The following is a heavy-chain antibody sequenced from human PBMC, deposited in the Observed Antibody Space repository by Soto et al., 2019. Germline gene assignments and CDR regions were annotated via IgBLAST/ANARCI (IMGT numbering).Heavy chain of an antibody. Sequence: GGSLRLSCAASGFTFSSYGMHWVHQAPGKGLEWVAVIWYDGSNKYYADSVKGRFTISRDNSKNTLYLQMNSLRAEDTAVYYCAREGDYYGSGSYYTSNGMDVWGQGTTVTVSS. CDR2: IWYDGSNK. D-gene: IGHD3-10*01. CDR3: AREGDYYGSGSYYTSNGMDV. CDR1: GFTFSSYG. J-gene: IGHJ6*02. V-gene: IGHV3-33*01.